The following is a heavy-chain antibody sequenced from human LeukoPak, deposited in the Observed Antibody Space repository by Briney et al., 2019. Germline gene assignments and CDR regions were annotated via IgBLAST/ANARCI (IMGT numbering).Heavy chain of an antibody. V-gene: IGHV6-1*01. CDR2: TYYKSDWYN. CDR1: GDRVSIDSAA. Sequence: SQTRSLTCAISGDRVSIDSAARNWVRQSPSRGLEWLGRTYYKSDWYNDFAESVKSRTAIKPDTSNNQFSLQLNSVTPEHTAVYYCARGRGCYYALDGWGRGTKVSV. J-gene: IGHJ6*01. D-gene: IGHD6-19*01. CDR3: ARGRGCYYALDG.